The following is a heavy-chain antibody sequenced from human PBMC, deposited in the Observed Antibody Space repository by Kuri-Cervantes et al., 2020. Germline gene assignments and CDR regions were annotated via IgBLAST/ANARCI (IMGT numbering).Heavy chain of an antibody. Sequence: ETLSLTCAASGFTFSSFAMTWVRQAPGKGLEWVSAISGSGGSTYYADSVKGRFTISRDNSENTLYLQMNSLRAEDTAVYYCAKGPGGSSSGWYVGIDWGQGTLVTVSS. D-gene: IGHD6-19*01. J-gene: IGHJ4*02. CDR3: AKGPGGSSSGWYVGID. CDR2: ISGSGGST. V-gene: IGHV3-23*01. CDR1: GFTFSSFA.